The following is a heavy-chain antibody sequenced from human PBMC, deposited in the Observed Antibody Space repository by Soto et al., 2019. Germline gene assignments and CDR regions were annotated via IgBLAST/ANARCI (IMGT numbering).Heavy chain of an antibody. CDR3: ARETRRGKGPFDY. CDR1: GYTFSSYG. CDR2: ISAYTGNT. Sequence: ASVKVSCKGSGYTFSSYGIAWVRQAPGQGLEWMGWISAYTGNTNYAQMLQGRVTMTTDTSTSTAYMELRSLTSDDTAVYYCARETRRGKGPFDYWGQGTLVTVYS. J-gene: IGHJ4*02. D-gene: IGHD3-16*01. V-gene: IGHV1-18*01.